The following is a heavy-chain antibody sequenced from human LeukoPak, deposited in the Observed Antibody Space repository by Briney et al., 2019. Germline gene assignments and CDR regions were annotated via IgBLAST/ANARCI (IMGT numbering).Heavy chain of an antibody. J-gene: IGHJ4*02. D-gene: IGHD3-10*01. CDR2: IYTSGST. CDR3: ARDRIMVRGVIGTTYYFDY. V-gene: IGHV4-4*07. CDR1: GGSISSYY. Sequence: SETLSLTCTVSGGSISSYYWSWIRQPAGKGLEWIGRIYTSGSTNYNPSLKSRVTMSVDTSKNQFSLELSSVTAADTAVYYCARDRIMVRGVIGTTYYFDYWGQGTLVTVSS.